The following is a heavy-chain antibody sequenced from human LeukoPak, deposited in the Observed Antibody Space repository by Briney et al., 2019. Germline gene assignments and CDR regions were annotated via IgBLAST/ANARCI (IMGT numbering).Heavy chain of an antibody. J-gene: IGHJ4*02. CDR3: AREHTVTTVYYYFDY. Sequence: ASVEVSCKASGYTFTSYYMHWVRQAPGQGLEWMGIINPSGGSTSYAQKFQGRVTMTRDTSTSTVYMELSSLRSEDTAVFYCAREHTVTTVYYYFDYWGQGTLVTVSS. CDR1: GYTFTSYY. D-gene: IGHD4-11*01. V-gene: IGHV1-46*01. CDR2: INPSGGST.